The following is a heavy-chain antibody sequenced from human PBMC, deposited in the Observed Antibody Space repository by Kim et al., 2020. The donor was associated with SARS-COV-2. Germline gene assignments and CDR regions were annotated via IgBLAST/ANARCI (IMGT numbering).Heavy chain of an antibody. V-gene: IGHV3-11*06. CDR3: ARVDARDFYYYYYMDV. Sequence: SLKCRSTISRENAKNSLYLQVHSLRAEDTAVYYCARVDARDFYYYYYMDVWGKGTTVTVSS. J-gene: IGHJ6*03.